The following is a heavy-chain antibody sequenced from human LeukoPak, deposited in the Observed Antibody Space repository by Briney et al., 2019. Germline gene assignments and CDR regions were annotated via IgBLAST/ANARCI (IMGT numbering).Heavy chain of an antibody. J-gene: IGHJ4*02. D-gene: IGHD5-12*01. CDR3: ARAGIVATISPEFDY. CDR2: ISAYNGNT. CDR1: GYTFTSYG. Sequence: ASVEVSCKASGYTFTSYGISWVRQAPGQGLEWMGWISAYNGNTNYAQKLQGRVTMTTDTSTSTAYMELRSLRSDDTAVYYCARAGIVATISPEFDYWGQGTLVTVSS. V-gene: IGHV1-18*01.